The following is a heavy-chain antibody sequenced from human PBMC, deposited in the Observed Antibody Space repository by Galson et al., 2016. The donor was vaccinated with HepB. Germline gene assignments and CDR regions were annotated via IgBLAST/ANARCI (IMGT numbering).Heavy chain of an antibody. J-gene: IGHJ4*02. CDR3: ARRKNYAPDY. CDR1: GYSFTTYW. Sequence: QSGAEVKKPGESLKISCKASGYSFTTYWIGWVRQVPGKGLEWVGIIYPGDSDTRYSPSFQGQVTISADRSISTAYLQWSSLKASDTTMYYCARRKNYAPDYWGQGTLVTVSS. CDR2: IYPGDSDT. D-gene: IGHD1-7*01. V-gene: IGHV5-51*01.